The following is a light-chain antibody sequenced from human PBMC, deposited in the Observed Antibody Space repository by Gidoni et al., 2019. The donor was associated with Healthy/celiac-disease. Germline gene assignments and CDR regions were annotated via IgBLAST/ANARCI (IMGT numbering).Light chain of an antibody. CDR1: QSVSSY. CDR3: QQRSNWPLT. J-gene: IGKJ4*01. V-gene: IGKV3-11*01. CDR2: DAS. Sequence: EIGLTQSPATLSLSPGERATLSCRPSQSVSSYLAWYQQKPGQAPRLLIYDASNRATGIPARFSGSGSGTDFTLTISSLEPEDFAVYYCQQRSNWPLTFGGGTKVEIK.